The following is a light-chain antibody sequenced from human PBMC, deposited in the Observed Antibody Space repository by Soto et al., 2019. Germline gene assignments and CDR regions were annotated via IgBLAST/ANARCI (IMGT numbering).Light chain of an antibody. J-gene: IGLJ1*01. CDR1: TSNIGENS. CDR2: VTN. V-gene: IGLV1-44*01. Sequence: HSVLTQPPSVSGTLLQGVTISCSGSTSNIGENSVGWFQQLPGTAPKVLIYVTNKRPSGVPARFSASKSGTSAYLAISGLQSEDEADYYCAAWDGSLNGHVFGTGTKVTVL. CDR3: AAWDGSLNGHV.